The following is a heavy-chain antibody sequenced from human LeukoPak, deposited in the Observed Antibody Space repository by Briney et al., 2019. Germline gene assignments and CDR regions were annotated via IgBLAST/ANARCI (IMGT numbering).Heavy chain of an antibody. D-gene: IGHD2-2*01. CDR2: ISYDGSNK. CDR3: ARANCSSTSCYIAIGF. Sequence: PGGPLRLSCAASGFTFSSYGVNWVRQAPGKGLEWVAVISYDGSNKYYADSVKGRFTISRDNSKNTLYLQMNSLRAEDTAVYYCARANCSSTSCYIAIGFWGQGTLVTVSS. CDR1: GFTFSSYG. V-gene: IGHV3-30-3*01. J-gene: IGHJ4*02.